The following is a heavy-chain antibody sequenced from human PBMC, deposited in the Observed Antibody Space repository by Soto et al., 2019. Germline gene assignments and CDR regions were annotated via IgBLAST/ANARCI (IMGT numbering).Heavy chain of an antibody. Sequence: EVQLLESGGGLVQPGGSLRLSCAASGFTFSTYAMSWVRQAPGKGLEWVSAISGSGGSTYYADSVKGRFTISRDNSKNTLYLQMNSLRAEDTAVYYWAKDLSSDAGFDYWGQGTLVTVSS. D-gene: IGHD6-13*01. V-gene: IGHV3-23*01. J-gene: IGHJ4*02. CDR1: GFTFSTYA. CDR2: ISGSGGST. CDR3: AKDLSSDAGFDY.